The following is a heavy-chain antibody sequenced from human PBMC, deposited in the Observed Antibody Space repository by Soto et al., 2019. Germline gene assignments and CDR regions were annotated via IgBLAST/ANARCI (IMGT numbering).Heavy chain of an antibody. CDR2: IYYSGST. D-gene: IGHD5-18*01. Sequence: QVQLQESGPGLVKPSQTLSLTCTVSGGSISSGGYYWSWTRQHPGKGLEWIGYIYYSGSTYYNPSLKSRVTISVDTSKNQFSLKLSSVTAADTAVYYCAIDVDTAIGGSSHWYFDLWGRGTLVTVSS. V-gene: IGHV4-31*03. CDR3: AIDVDTAIGGSSHWYFDL. J-gene: IGHJ2*01. CDR1: GGSISSGGYY.